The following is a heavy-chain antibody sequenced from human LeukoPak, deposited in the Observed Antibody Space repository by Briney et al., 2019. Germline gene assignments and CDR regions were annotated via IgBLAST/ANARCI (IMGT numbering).Heavy chain of an antibody. CDR1: GGSISSGSYY. V-gene: IGHV4-61*10. D-gene: IGHD3-10*01. CDR3: ARVLMVGGMVRGVSRAFDY. CDR2: IYYSGST. J-gene: IGHJ4*02. Sequence: SETLSLTCTVSGGSISSGSYYWSWIRQPAGKGLEWIGYIYYSGSTNYNPSLKSRVTISVDTSKNQFSLKLSSVTAPDTAVYYCARVLMVGGMVRGVSRAFDYWGQGTLVTVSS.